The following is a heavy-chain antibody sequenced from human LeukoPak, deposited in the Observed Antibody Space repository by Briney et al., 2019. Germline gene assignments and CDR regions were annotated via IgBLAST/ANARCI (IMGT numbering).Heavy chain of an antibody. V-gene: IGHV3-53*01. CDR3: ARFRSPGSSSLNWFDP. Sequence: GGSLRLSCAASGFTVSSNYMSWVRQAPGKGLEWVSVVYSGGSTYYADSVKGRFTISRDNAKNSLYLQMNSLRAEDTAVYYCARFRSPGSSSLNWFDPWGQGTLVTVSS. CDR2: VYSGGST. D-gene: IGHD6-13*01. CDR1: GFTVSSNY. J-gene: IGHJ5*02.